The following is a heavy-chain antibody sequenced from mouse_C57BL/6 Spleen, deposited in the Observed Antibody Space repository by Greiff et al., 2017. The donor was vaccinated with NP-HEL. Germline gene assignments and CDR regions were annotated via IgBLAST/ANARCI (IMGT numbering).Heavy chain of an antibody. CDR1: GYTFTDYN. J-gene: IGHJ1*03. V-gene: IGHV1-18*01. CDR3: ARSYYSNYDGWYFDV. CDR2: INPNNGGT. Sequence: EVKLQESGPELVKPGASVKIPCKASGYTFTDYNMDWVKQSHGKSLEWIGDINPNNGGTIYNQKFKGKATLTVDKSSSTAYMELRSLTSEDTAVYYCARSYYSNYDGWYFDVWGTGTTVTVSS. D-gene: IGHD2-5*01.